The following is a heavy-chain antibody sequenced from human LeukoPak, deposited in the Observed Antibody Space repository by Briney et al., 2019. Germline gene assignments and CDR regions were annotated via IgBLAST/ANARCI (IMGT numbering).Heavy chain of an antibody. CDR3: ARGHDYGEY. V-gene: IGHV3-21*06. Sequence: PGGSLRLSCSASGFTFSTYSMSWVRQAPGKGLEWVSFISSSSSYIYYADSVKGRFAISRDNAKNLLYLQMNSLRAEDTAVYYCARGHDYGEYWGQGTLVTVSS. CDR2: ISSSSSYI. J-gene: IGHJ4*02. CDR1: GFTFSTYS.